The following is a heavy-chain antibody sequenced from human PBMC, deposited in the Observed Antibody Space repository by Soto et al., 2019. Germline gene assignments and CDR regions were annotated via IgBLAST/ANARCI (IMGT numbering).Heavy chain of an antibody. D-gene: IGHD3-22*01. J-gene: IGHJ6*02. CDR3: ASDYSGYSADPEYYGVEV. V-gene: IGHV4-4*02. Sequence: SETLSLTCTVSGGSIITSNWWSWVRRPPGKGLEWIGEIFHDGSTKYNPSLKRRVTISVDTSKNQFSLSLKSVTAADTAVYYCASDYSGYSADPEYYGVEVWGQGTTVTVSS. CDR1: GGSIITSNW. CDR2: IFHDGST.